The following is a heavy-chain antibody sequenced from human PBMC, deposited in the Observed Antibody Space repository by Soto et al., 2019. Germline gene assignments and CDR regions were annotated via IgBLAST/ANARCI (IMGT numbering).Heavy chain of an antibody. V-gene: IGHV1-18*01. Sequence: AASVKVSCKASGYTFTSHGISWVRQAHEQGLEWMGWISAYNGNTNYAQTLQGRVTMTTDTSTSTAYLQLRSLRFDATAVYYCARDGGQTTYYNYGMDVWGRGTTGTVAS. CDR1: GYTFTSHG. D-gene: IGHD3-16*01. CDR3: ARDGGQTTYYNYGMDV. CDR2: ISAYNGNT. J-gene: IGHJ6*04.